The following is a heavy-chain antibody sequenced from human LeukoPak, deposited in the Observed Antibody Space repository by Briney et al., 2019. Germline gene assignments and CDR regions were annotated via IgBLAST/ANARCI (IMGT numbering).Heavy chain of an antibody. CDR3: ARELDGYYGSGSYFNWFDP. V-gene: IGHV4-4*07. J-gene: IGHJ5*02. CDR2: IYTSGST. D-gene: IGHD3-10*01. CDR1: GGSISSYY. Sequence: SETLSLTCTVSGGSISSYYWSWIRQPAGKGLEWIGRIYTSGSTNYNPSLKSRVTMSVDTSKNQFSLKLSSVTAADTAVYYCARELDGYYGSGSYFNWFDPWGQGTLVTVSS.